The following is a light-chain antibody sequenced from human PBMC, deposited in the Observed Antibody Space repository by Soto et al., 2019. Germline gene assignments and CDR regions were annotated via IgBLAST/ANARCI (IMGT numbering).Light chain of an antibody. V-gene: IGKV1-12*01. CDR1: QLISSW. CDR3: QQASSFPLT. CDR2: AAS. Sequence: IQITQSPSSVSASVGDTVTITCRASQLISSWLAWYQQNPGKAPKLLIYAASNLQSGVPSRFSGSESGTDFTLTISSLQPEDFATYFCQQASSFPLTFGGGTKVEI. J-gene: IGKJ4*01.